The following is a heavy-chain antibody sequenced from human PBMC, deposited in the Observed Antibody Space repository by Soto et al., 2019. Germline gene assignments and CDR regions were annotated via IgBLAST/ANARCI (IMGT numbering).Heavy chain of an antibody. J-gene: IGHJ5*02. V-gene: IGHV3-53*01. Sequence: GSLRLSCAASWFTVNNNYLIWVRQAPGKGLEWVSFIYNDGRTNYADSVKGRFTMSRDSSRNTLYLQMNSLRVDDTAVYYCARYSSSSGWFDPWGQGALVTVSS. D-gene: IGHD6-6*01. CDR1: WFTVNNNY. CDR3: ARYSSSSGWFDP. CDR2: IYNDGRT.